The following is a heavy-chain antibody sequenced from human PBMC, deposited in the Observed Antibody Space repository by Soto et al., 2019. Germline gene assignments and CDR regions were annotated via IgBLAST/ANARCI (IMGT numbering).Heavy chain of an antibody. V-gene: IGHV3-74*01. CDR1: GFTFSSYW. Sequence: EVQLVESGGGLVQPGGSLRRSCAASGFTFSSYWMHWVRQAPGKGLVWVSRINSDGSSTSYSDSVKCRLTISRDNAKNTLYQQMNSLRAEDTAVYYCARGGSLNWYFDLWGRGTLVTVSS. J-gene: IGHJ2*01. D-gene: IGHD1-26*01. CDR3: ARGGSLNWYFDL. CDR2: INSDGSST.